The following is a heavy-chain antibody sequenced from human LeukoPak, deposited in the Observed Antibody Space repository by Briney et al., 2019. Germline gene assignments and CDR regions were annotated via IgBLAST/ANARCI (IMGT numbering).Heavy chain of an antibody. CDR3: ARSYYYGSGSLFYMDV. CDR1: GYTFTNYD. V-gene: IGHV1-8*01. J-gene: IGHJ6*03. Sequence: GASVKVSCKASGYTFTNYDINWVRQATGPGLEWMGYMNPNTGNTAYAQKLQGRVTMTRNISISTAYMELSSLRSEDTAVYYFARSYYYGSGSLFYMDVWGKGTTVTISS. D-gene: IGHD3-10*01. CDR2: MNPNTGNT.